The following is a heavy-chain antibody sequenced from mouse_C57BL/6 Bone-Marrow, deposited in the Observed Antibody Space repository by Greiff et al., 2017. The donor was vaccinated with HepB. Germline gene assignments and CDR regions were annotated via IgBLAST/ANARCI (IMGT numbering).Heavy chain of an antibody. CDR3: AREGYYGKAMDY. CDR1: GFTFSDYY. Sequence: EVKLQESGGGLVQPGGSLKLSCAASGFTFSDYYMYWVRQTPEKRLEWVAYISNGGGSTYYPDTVKGRFTISRDNAKNTLYLQMSRLKSEDTAMYYCAREGYYGKAMDYWGQGTSVTVSS. V-gene: IGHV5-12*01. J-gene: IGHJ4*01. CDR2: ISNGGGST. D-gene: IGHD2-1*01.